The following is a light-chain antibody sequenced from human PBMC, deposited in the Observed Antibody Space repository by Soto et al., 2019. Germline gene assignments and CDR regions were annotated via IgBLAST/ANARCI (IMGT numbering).Light chain of an antibody. CDR2: GAS. Sequence: EIVLTQSPGTLSLSPGERATLSCRASQSVSSSYLAWYQQKPGQAPRLLIYGASSGAAGTPDRFTGSGXGTDLTITISRLEHEDFAVYYGQLYGSXTWTVGKRTKV. J-gene: IGKJ1*01. CDR3: QLYGSXTWT. V-gene: IGKV3-20*01. CDR1: QSVSSSY.